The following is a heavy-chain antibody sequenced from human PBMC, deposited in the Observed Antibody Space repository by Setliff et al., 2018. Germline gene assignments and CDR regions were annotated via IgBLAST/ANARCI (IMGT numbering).Heavy chain of an antibody. J-gene: IGHJ5*02. D-gene: IGHD3-22*01. CDR2: INHSGST. V-gene: IGHV4-34*01. Sequence: PSETSLTCAVYGGSFSGYYWSWIRQPPGKGLEWIGEINHSGSTNYNPSLKSRVTISVDTSKNQFSLKLSSVTAADTAVYYCARGKNGSRQLVVLGWFDPWGQGTLVTVSS. CDR1: GGSFSGYY. CDR3: ARGKNGSRQLVVLGWFDP.